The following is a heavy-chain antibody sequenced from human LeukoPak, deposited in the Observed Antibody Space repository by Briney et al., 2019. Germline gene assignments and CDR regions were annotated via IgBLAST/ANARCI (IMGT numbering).Heavy chain of an antibody. Sequence: PSETLSLTCTVSGGSISSYYWSWIRQSPGKGLEWIGYIYHTGSTSYSPSLKSRVTISADTSQNQFSLKLSSVTAADTAVYYCASRKLGNDYWGQGTLVTVSS. D-gene: IGHD7-27*01. CDR3: ASRKLGNDY. CDR1: GGSISSYY. J-gene: IGHJ4*02. CDR2: IYHTGST. V-gene: IGHV4-59*01.